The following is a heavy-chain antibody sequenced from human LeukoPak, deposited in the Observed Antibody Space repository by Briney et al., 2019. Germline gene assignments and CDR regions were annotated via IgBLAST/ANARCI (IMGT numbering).Heavy chain of an antibody. V-gene: IGHV4-34*01. CDR3: ARSHPNYYGSGSYYNALNNDAFDI. J-gene: IGHJ3*02. CDR2: INHSGST. D-gene: IGHD3-10*01. Sequence: SETLSLTCAVYGGSFSGYYWSWIRQPPGKGLEWIGEINHSGSTNYNPSLKSRVTISVDTSKNQFSLKLSSVTAADTAVYYCARSHPNYYGSGSYYNALNNDAFDIWGQGTMVTVSS. CDR1: GGSFSGYY.